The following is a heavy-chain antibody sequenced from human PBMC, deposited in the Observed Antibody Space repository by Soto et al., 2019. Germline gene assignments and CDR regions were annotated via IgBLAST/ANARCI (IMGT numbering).Heavy chain of an antibody. D-gene: IGHD1-26*01. V-gene: IGHV1-46*01. CDR2: INPSGGST. J-gene: IGHJ6*02. CDR3: ARAQVGRPLDV. CDR1: RSTFTNFY. Sequence: ASVNVSSKSTRSTFTNFYIHWRRQAPGHGLECMGIINPSGGSTTYPQKFQGRVTMTRDTATSTVHMELITLRSEDTAVYYWARAQVGRPLDVWGPGTTVTVSS.